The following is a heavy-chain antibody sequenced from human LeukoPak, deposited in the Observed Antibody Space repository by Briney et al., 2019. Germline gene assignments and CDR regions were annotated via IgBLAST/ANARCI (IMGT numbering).Heavy chain of an antibody. CDR2: IYYSGST. Sequence: PSETLSLTCTVSGGSISSITFYWGCIRHPPGKGLEWIGTIYYSGSTHYNPSLKSRVTISVDTSKNQFSLNLSSVTPAHTALYYCARGWYASGSYSPPGEWGQGTLVTVSS. D-gene: IGHD3-10*01. J-gene: IGHJ4*02. CDR3: ARGWYASGSYSPPGE. CDR1: GGSISSITFY. V-gene: IGHV4-39*01.